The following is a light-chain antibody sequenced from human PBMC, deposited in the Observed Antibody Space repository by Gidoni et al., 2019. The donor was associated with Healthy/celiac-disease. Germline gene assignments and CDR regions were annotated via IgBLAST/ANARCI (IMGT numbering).Light chain of an antibody. J-gene: IGKJ1*01. CDR2: KAS. CDR3: QQYSSYSRT. Sequence: DIQMTQSPSTLSSSVGDRVTITCRASQSISSWLAWYQQKPGKAPKLLLYKASSFERGFPSRFSGSGSCTEFSLTISSLQPDDFATYYCQQYSSYSRTFGQGTKVEIK. CDR1: QSISSW. V-gene: IGKV1-5*03.